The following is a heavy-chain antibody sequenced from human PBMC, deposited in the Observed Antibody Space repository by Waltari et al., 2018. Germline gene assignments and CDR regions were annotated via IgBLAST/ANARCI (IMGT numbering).Heavy chain of an antibody. CDR2: IIPSFGTA. Sequence: QVQLVQSGAEVKKPGSSVKVSCKASGGTFSSYAISWVRQAPGQGLEWMGGIIPSFGTANYAQKFQGRVTITADESTSTAYMELSSLRSEDTAVYYCARNPTYCGGDCYIDYWGQGTLVTVSS. J-gene: IGHJ4*02. D-gene: IGHD2-21*02. CDR3: ARNPTYCGGDCYIDY. CDR1: GGTFSSYA. V-gene: IGHV1-69*01.